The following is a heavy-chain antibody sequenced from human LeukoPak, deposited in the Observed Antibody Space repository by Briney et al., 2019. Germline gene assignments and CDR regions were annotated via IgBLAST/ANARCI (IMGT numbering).Heavy chain of an antibody. CDR2: MNPNSGNT. Sequence: ASVKVSCKASGYTFTSYDINWVRQATGQGLEWMGWMNPNSGNTGYAQKLQGRVTMTTDTSTSTAYMELRSLRSDDTAVYYCARDRMVRGPLYFDYWGQGTLVTVSS. CDR3: ARDRMVRGPLYFDY. V-gene: IGHV1-8*01. J-gene: IGHJ4*02. D-gene: IGHD3-10*01. CDR1: GYTFTSYD.